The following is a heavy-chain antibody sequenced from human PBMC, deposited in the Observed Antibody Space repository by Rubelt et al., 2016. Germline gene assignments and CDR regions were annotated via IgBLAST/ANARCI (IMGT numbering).Heavy chain of an antibody. CDR3: AGEASSGCDEDD. V-gene: IGHV4-34*01. CDR2: INHSGST. Sequence: QVQLQQWGAGLLKPSETLSLTCAVYGVSFSGYYWSWIRQPPGKGLEWIGEINHSGSTNYNPSLKSRAPVSLDTSKNKVSLELSSGTAADTALYYCAGEASSGCDEDDWGQGTLVTVSS. CDR1: GVSFSGYY. J-gene: IGHJ4*02. D-gene: IGHD6-19*01.